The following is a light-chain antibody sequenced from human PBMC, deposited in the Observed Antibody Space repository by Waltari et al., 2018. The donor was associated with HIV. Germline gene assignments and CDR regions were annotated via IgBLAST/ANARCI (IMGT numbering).Light chain of an antibody. CDR3: QSADRSGSWV. Sequence: SYELTQPPSVSVSPGQTARITCSGDALPKQYAYWYHQKSGQAPWLVIYKDSERPSGIPGRFAGSSAGTTVTLTISVVQPEDEADYYCQSADRSGSWVFGGGTKLSVL. CDR2: KDS. J-gene: IGLJ3*02. V-gene: IGLV3-25*03. CDR1: ALPKQY.